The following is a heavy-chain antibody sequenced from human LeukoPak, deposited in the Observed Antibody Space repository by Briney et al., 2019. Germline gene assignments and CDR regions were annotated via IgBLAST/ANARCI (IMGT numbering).Heavy chain of an antibody. D-gene: IGHD5-18*01. CDR2: ISYDGSNK. J-gene: IGHJ4*02. CDR1: GFTFSSYA. V-gene: IGHV3-30*04. Sequence: PGRSLRLSCAASGFTFSSYAMHWVRQAPGKGLEWVAVISYDGSNKYYAGSVKGRFTISRDNSKNTLYLQMNSLRAEDTAVYYCARGTLLLGYSWVNDYWGQGTLVTVSS. CDR3: ARGTLLLGYSWVNDY.